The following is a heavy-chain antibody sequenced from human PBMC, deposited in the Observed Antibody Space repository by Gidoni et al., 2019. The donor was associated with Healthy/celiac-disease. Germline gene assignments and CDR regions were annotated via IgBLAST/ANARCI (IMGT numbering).Heavy chain of an antibody. CDR1: GFTFSRHA. D-gene: IGHD3-22*01. CDR2: ISGSGGST. V-gene: IGHV3-23*01. Sequence: EVQLLESGGGLVQPGGSLRLSCAASGFTFSRHAMSWVRQAPGKGLEWVSAISGSGGSTYYADSVKGRFTISRDNSKNTLYLQMNSLRAEDTAVYYCAKVRYYDSSGSDAFDIWGQGTMVTVSS. J-gene: IGHJ3*02. CDR3: AKVRYYDSSGSDAFDI.